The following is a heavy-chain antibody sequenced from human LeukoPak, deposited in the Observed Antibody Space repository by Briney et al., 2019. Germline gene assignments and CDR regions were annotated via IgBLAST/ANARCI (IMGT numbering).Heavy chain of an antibody. D-gene: IGHD2-8*01. J-gene: IGHJ4*02. CDR1: GGSFSGYY. Sequence: SETLSLTCAVYGGSFSGYYWSWIRQPPGKGLEWIGEINHSGSTNYNPPLKSRVTISVDTSKNQFSLKLSSVTAADTAVYYCARGRAGYCTNGVCYTGYFDYWGQGTLVTVSS. V-gene: IGHV4-34*01. CDR2: INHSGST. CDR3: ARGRAGYCTNGVCYTGYFDY.